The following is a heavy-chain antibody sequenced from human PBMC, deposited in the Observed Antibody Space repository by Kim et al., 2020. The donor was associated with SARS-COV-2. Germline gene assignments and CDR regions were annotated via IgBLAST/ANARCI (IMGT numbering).Heavy chain of an antibody. Sequence: SETLSLTCTVSGGSISSYYWSWIRQPPGKGLEWIGYIYYSGSTNYNPSLKSRVTISVDTSKNQFSLKLSSVTAADTAVYYCARGHSSSWDFDYWGQGTLVTVSS. D-gene: IGHD6-13*01. CDR1: GGSISSYY. CDR2: IYYSGST. J-gene: IGHJ4*02. V-gene: IGHV4-59*13. CDR3: ARGHSSSWDFDY.